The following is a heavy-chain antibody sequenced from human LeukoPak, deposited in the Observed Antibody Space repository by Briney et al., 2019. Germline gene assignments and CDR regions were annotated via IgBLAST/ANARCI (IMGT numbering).Heavy chain of an antibody. CDR3: ARSNIVVVVAATDSVNRFDP. CDR1: GYTFTGYY. Sequence: ASVKVSCKASGYTFTGYYMHWVRQAPGQGLEWMGWINPNSGATNYAQKFRGRVTMTRDTSISTAYMELNRLRSDDTAVYYCARSNIVVVVAATDSVNRFDPWGQGTLVTVSS. CDR2: INPNSGAT. D-gene: IGHD2-15*01. V-gene: IGHV1-2*02. J-gene: IGHJ5*02.